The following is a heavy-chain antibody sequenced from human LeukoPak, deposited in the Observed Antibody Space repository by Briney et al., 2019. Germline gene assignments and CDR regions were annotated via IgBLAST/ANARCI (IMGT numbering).Heavy chain of an antibody. V-gene: IGHV4-30-2*01. CDR3: ASIITTTGGFDY. Sequence: SETLSLTCAVSGGSISSGGYSWSWIRQPPGKGLEWIGYIYHSGSTYYNPSLKSRVTISVDRSRNQFSLKLSSVTAADTAVYYCASIITTTGGFDYWGQGTLVTVSS. CDR1: GGSISSGGYS. J-gene: IGHJ4*02. D-gene: IGHD4-4*01. CDR2: IYHSGST.